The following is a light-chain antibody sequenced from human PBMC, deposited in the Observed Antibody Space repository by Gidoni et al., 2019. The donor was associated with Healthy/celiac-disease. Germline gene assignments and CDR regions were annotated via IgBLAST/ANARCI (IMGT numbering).Light chain of an antibody. J-gene: IGLJ1*01. CDR1: SSDVGGYNY. V-gene: IGLV2-14*03. CDR2: DVS. CDR3: SSYTSSSTLYV. Sequence: QSALTQPASVSGSTGQSIIISCTGTSSDVGGYNYVSWYQQHPGKAPKLMIYDVSNRPSGVSNRFSGSKSGNTASLTISGLQAEDEADYYCSSYTSSSTLYVFGTGTEVTVL.